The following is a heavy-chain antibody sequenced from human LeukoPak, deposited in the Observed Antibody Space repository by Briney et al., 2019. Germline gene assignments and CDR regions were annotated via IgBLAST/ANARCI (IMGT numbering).Heavy chain of an antibody. CDR3: ARVSRITIFGVVITNAYGMDV. Sequence: ASVKVSCKASGYTFTSYDINWVRQAPGQGLEWMGWMNPNSGNTGYAQKFQGRVTMTRNTSISTAYMELSSLRSEATAVYYCARVSRITIFGVVITNAYGMDVWGQGTTVTVSS. D-gene: IGHD3-3*01. CDR2: MNPNSGNT. V-gene: IGHV1-8*01. J-gene: IGHJ6*02. CDR1: GYTFTSYD.